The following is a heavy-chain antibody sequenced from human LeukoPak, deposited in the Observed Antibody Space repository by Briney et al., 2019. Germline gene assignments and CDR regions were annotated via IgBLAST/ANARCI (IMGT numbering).Heavy chain of an antibody. Sequence: ASETLSLTCTVSGGSISSSSYYWGWIRQPPGKGLEWIGSIYYSGSTYYNPSLKSRVTISVDTSKNQFPLKLSSVTAADTAVYYCASRPISYGDADYWGQGTLVTVSS. J-gene: IGHJ4*02. CDR1: GGSISSSSYY. D-gene: IGHD4-17*01. CDR2: IYYSGST. V-gene: IGHV4-39*01. CDR3: ASRPISYGDADY.